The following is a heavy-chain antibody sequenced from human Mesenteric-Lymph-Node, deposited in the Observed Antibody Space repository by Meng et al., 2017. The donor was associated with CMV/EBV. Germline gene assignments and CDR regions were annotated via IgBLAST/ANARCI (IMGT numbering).Heavy chain of an antibody. CDR1: GSFSDYY. V-gene: IGHV4-34*01. J-gene: IGHJ5*02. D-gene: IGHD2-2*01. Sequence: GSFSDYYWNWIRQPPGKGLECIGEINHSGTNYNPSLRSRVIISVDTSKNQLSLKLSSVTAADTAVYYCARVFCTSSTCHPRSVFDPWGQGTLVTVSS. CDR3: ARVFCTSSTCHPRSVFDP. CDR2: INHSGT.